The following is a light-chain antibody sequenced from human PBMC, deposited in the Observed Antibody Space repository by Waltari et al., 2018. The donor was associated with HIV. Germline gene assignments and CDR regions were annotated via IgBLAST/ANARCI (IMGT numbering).Light chain of an antibody. CDR2: GVS. Sequence: QSALTQPASVSGSPGQSITISCNGTTSALVGYNSVSWSQRHPDKAPKLIIFGVSNRTSGISSRFSGSKSGNTASLTISGLQAEDEADYYCCSYTKLTTHYVLFGGGTKLTVL. CDR3: CSYTKLTTHYVL. J-gene: IGLJ3*02. CDR1: TSALVGYNS. V-gene: IGLV2-14*03.